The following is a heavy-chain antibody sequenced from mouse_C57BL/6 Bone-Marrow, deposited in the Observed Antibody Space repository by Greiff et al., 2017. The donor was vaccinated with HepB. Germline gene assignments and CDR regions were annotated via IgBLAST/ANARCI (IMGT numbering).Heavy chain of an antibody. V-gene: IGHV1-62-2*01. CDR2: FYPGGGSI. D-gene: IGHD3-1*01. CDR1: GYTFTEYT. Sequence: QVQLKESGAELVKPGASVKLSCKASGYTFTEYTIHWVKQRSGQGLEWIGWFYPGGGSIKYNEKFKDKSTLTADKSSSTVYMELSRVTSEDSAVYVCARHEEGGYRGFDYWGQGTLVTVSA. J-gene: IGHJ3*01. CDR3: ARHEEGGYRGFDY.